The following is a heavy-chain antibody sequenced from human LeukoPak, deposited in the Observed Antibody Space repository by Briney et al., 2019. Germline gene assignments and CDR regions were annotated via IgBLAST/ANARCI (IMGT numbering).Heavy chain of an antibody. CDR1: GGSFSGYY. D-gene: IGHD3-10*01. CDR3: ARSDEGSYRH. CDR2: INHSGST. V-gene: IGHV4-34*01. Sequence: SETLSLTCAVYGGSFSGYYWSWIRQPPGKGLEWIGEINHSGSTNYNPSLKSRVTISVDTSKNQFSLKLSSVTAADTAVYYCARSDEGSYRHWGQGTLVTVSS. J-gene: IGHJ4*02.